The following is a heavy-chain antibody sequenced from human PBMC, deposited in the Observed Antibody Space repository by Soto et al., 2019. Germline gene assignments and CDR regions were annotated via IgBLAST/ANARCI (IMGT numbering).Heavy chain of an antibody. V-gene: IGHV3-64*01. CDR2: ISSSGGST. J-gene: IGHJ4*02. Sequence: EVQLVESGGGLVQPGGSLRLSCAASGFTFSSYAMHWVRQAPGKGLEYVSAISSSGGSTYYANSVKGRFTISRDNSKNTLYIQMGSLGDEYMAVYYCARGSYDCGADSSIQSPSGDFDYWGQGTLVTVSS. D-gene: IGHD2-21*02. CDR1: GFTFSSYA. CDR3: ARGSYDCGADSSIQSPSGDFDY.